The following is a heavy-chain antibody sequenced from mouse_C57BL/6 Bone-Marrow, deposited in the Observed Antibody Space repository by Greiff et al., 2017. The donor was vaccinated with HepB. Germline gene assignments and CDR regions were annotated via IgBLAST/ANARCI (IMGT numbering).Heavy chain of an antibody. CDR1: GFTFSSYA. J-gene: IGHJ3*01. Sequence: DVMLVESGGGLVKPGGSLKLSCAASGFTFSSYAMSWVRQTPEKRLEWVATISDGGSYTYYPDNVKGRFTSSRDNAKNNLYLQMSHLKSEDTAMYYCARDPNYYGSSSFAYWGKGTLVTVSA. CDR2: ISDGGSYT. D-gene: IGHD1-1*01. CDR3: ARDPNYYGSSSFAY. V-gene: IGHV5-4*01.